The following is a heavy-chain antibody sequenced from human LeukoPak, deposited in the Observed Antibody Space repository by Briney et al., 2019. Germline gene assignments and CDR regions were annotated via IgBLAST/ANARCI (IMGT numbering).Heavy chain of an antibody. CDR3: ARDDVAVNNAFDV. V-gene: IGHV3-33*07. D-gene: IGHD2-15*01. CDR2: IWYDGSNK. CDR1: GFTFSNYG. J-gene: IGHJ3*01. Sequence: AGGSLRLSCAASGFTFSNYGMYWVRQAPGKGLEWMALIWYDGSNKYYADSVRGRFTISRDNSKNTLYLQMNSLRAEDTAVYYCARDDVAVNNAFDVWGQGIMVTVSS.